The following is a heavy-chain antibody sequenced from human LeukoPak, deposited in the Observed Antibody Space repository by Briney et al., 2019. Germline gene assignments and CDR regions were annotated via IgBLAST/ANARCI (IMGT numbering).Heavy chain of an antibody. J-gene: IGHJ4*02. CDR2: ISGSGGST. D-gene: IGHD5-18*01. Sequence: GGSLRLSCAASGFTFSSYAMSWVRQAPGKGLEWVSAISGSGGSTYYADSVKGRFTISRDNSKNTLDLQMSSLRAEDAAVYYCARRGHGYGSPFDYWGQGTLVTVSS. CDR1: GFTFSSYA. V-gene: IGHV3-23*01. CDR3: ARRGHGYGSPFDY.